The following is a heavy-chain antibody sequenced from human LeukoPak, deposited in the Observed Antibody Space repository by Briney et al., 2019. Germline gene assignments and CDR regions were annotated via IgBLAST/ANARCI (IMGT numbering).Heavy chain of an antibody. J-gene: IGHJ4*02. Sequence: SSETLSLTCGVSNGSLSGYYWTWIRRPPKKGLEYIGEINPTEYTNYNPSLKGRVTISIDASKNQFSLEVTSVTAADTALYYCARGRSDDMVLGPLLPGPFYFDYWGPGTRVTVSS. CDR2: INPTEYT. V-gene: IGHV4-34*01. CDR1: NGSLSGYY. CDR3: ARGRSDDMVLGPLLPGPFYFDY. D-gene: IGHD2-8*01.